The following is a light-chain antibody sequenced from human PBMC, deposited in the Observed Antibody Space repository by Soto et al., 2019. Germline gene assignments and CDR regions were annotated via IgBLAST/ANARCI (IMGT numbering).Light chain of an antibody. CDR2: GAS. CDR3: QQYGNSPPWT. CDR1: QSVPRSY. V-gene: IGKV3-20*01. J-gene: IGKJ1*01. Sequence: EIVLTQSPGTLSLSPGERATLSCRASQSVPRSYLAWYQQKPGQAPRLLIYGASSRATGVPDRFSGSGSGTDFTLAISRLGPEDFAVYYCQQYGNSPPWTFGQGTKVEF.